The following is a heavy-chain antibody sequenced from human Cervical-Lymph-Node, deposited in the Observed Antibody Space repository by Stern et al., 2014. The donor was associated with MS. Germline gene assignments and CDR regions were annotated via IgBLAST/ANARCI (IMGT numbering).Heavy chain of an antibody. V-gene: IGHV5-51*01. J-gene: IGHJ4*02. CDR2: IHPGDSDP. D-gene: IGHD3-10*01. CDR1: GYSFTSYW. CDR3: ARHRSYGDYGY. Sequence: EVQLVESGAEVKKPGESLKISCTGSGYSFTSYWIGWMRQLPGTGLEWMGIIHPGDSDPKYSPSFECQVTISADKSSTTAYLQWSSLKASDTAMYFCARHRSYGDYGYWGQGTLVIVSS.